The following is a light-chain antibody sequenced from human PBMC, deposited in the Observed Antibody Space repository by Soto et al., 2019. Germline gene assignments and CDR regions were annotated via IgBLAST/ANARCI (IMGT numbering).Light chain of an antibody. Sequence: QSALTQPASVSGSPGQSITISCTGTSSDVGNYNLVSWYQQYPGKAPKLMIYEGGKRPSGVSNRFSGSKSGNTASLTISGLQAEDEADYYCCSYAGSSTYVVFGGGTKVTVL. V-gene: IGLV2-23*01. CDR3: CSYAGSSTYVV. CDR2: EGG. CDR1: SSDVGNYNL. J-gene: IGLJ2*01.